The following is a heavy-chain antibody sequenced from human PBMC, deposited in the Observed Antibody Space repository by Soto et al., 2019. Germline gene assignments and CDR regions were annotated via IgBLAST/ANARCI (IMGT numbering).Heavy chain of an antibody. CDR2: IPSSGGTI. V-gene: IGHV3-48*03. D-gene: IGHD2-2*01. J-gene: IGHJ1*01. Sequence: HPGGSLRLSCAASGFTFRNYEMNWVRQAPGKGLEWVSYIPSSGGTIHYADSVKGRFTISRDNAKNSLYLQMNSQRVEDTAIYYCATSSVEYFHHWGQGTVVTVSS. CDR3: ATSSVEYFHH. CDR1: GFTFRNYE.